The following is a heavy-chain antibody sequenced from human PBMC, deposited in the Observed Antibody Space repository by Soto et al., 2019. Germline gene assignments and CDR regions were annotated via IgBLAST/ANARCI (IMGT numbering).Heavy chain of an antibody. Sequence: GESLKISCKGSGYSFTSYWIGWVRQMPGKGLEWMGIIYPGDSDTRYSPSFQGQVTISADKSISTAYLQWSSLKASDTAMYYCARGGAPPGVYYYYYGMDVWGQGTTVTVSS. D-gene: IGHD3-16*01. CDR1: GYSFTSYW. CDR2: IYPGDSDT. V-gene: IGHV5-51*01. CDR3: ARGGAPPGVYYYYYGMDV. J-gene: IGHJ6*02.